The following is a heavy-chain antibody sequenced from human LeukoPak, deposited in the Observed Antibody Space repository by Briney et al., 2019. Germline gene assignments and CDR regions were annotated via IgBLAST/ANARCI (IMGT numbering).Heavy chain of an antibody. CDR3: ARDQIAAAHNSDH. V-gene: IGHV3-30-3*01. CDR1: GFTFSSYA. J-gene: IGHJ4*02. CDR2: ISYGGNTK. D-gene: IGHD6-13*01. Sequence: GRSLRLSCAASGFTFSSYAMHWVRQAPGKGLEWVAAISYGGNTKYYADSVKGRFTISRDNSKNTLWLQMNSLRAEDTALYYCARDQIAAAHNSDHWGQGTLVTVSS.